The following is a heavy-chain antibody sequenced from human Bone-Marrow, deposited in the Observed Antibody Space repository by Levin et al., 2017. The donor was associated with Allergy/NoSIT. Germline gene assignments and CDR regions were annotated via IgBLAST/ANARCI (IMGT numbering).Heavy chain of an antibody. CDR3: GRDLSGRDDY. V-gene: IGHV3-74*01. Sequence: GGSLRLSCAASGFSFSTYWFHWVRQVPGKGLVWVSRIDTDGSTTNYADSVKGRFTISRDNAKNTVYLQMNNLRAEDTAVYYCGRDLSGRDDYWGQGTLVTVSS. CDR2: IDTDGSTT. CDR1: GFSFSTYW. D-gene: IGHD1-26*01. J-gene: IGHJ4*02.